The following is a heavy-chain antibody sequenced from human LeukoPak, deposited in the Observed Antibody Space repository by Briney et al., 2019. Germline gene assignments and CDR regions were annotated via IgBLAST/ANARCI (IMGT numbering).Heavy chain of an antibody. J-gene: IGHJ4*02. Sequence: GGSLRLSCAASGFTFSSYAMHWVRQAPGKGLERVAVISYDGSNKYYADSVKGRFTISRDNAKNSLYLQMNSLRAEDTAVYYCARDAYLSGWYLMDYWGQGTLVTVSS. V-gene: IGHV3-30-3*01. D-gene: IGHD6-19*01. CDR2: ISYDGSNK. CDR3: ARDAYLSGWYLMDY. CDR1: GFTFSSYA.